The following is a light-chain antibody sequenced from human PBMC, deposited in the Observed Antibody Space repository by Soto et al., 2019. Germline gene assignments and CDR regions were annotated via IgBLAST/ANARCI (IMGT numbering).Light chain of an antibody. Sequence: DIQMTQSPSTLSASVGDRVTITCRASQSISSWLAWYQQKPGKAPKLLIYDASSFENGVPSRFSGSGSGTEFTLTIGSLQPYDFETYNRQQYTICSGTLGHAT. V-gene: IGKV1-5*01. CDR1: QSISSW. CDR3: QQYTICSGT. J-gene: IGKJ1*01. CDR2: DAS.